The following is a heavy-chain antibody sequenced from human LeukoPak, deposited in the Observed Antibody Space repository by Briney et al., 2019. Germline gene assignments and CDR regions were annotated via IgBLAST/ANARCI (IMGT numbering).Heavy chain of an antibody. D-gene: IGHD1-26*01. CDR2: ISAYNGNT. Sequence: ASVKVSCKASGYTFTSYGISWVRQAPGQGLEWMGWISAYNGNTNYAQKLQGRVTMTTDTSTSSAYMELRSPRSDDTAVYYCARCRGRSGATPFDYWGQGTLVTVSS. CDR1: GYTFTSYG. V-gene: IGHV1-18*01. CDR3: ARCRGRSGATPFDY. J-gene: IGHJ4*02.